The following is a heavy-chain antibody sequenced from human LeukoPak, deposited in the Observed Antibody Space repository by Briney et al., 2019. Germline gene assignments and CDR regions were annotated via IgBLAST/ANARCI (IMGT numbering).Heavy chain of an antibody. D-gene: IGHD4-17*01. CDR2: FDPEDGET. J-gene: IGHJ4*02. CDR1: GYTLTELS. CDR3: ATVDYGDYESPVYSDY. Sequence: ASVKVSCKVSGYTLTELSMHWVRQAPGKGLEWMGGFDPEDGETIYAQKFQGRVTMTEDTSTDTAYMELSSLRSEDTAVYYCATVDYGDYESPVYSDYWGQGTLVTVSS. V-gene: IGHV1-24*01.